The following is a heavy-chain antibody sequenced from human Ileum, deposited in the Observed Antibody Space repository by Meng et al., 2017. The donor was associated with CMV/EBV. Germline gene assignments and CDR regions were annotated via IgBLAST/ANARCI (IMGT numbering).Heavy chain of an antibody. Sequence: HVHRPQSGPALRNPAHTLSLTSAISVDMVSSNIAAWIWIRQSPSRGLEWLGRTYYRSKWYDDYAVSVKSRVTITPDTSKNQFSLHLNSVSPEDTAIYFCAREMGAHDYWGQGTLVTVSS. J-gene: IGHJ4*02. D-gene: IGHD4/OR15-4a*01. CDR1: VDMVSSNIAA. CDR2: TYYRSKWYD. V-gene: IGHV6-1*01. CDR3: AREMGAHDY.